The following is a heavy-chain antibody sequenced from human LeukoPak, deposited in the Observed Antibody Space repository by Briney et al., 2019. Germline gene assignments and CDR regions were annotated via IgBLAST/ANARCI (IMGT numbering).Heavy chain of an antibody. D-gene: IGHD3-16*01. CDR1: GYTFTGYY. Sequence: ASVTVSCTASGYTFTGYYMHWVRQAPGQGLEWMGWINPNSGGTNYAQKFQGRVTMTRDTSISTAYMELSRLRSDDTAVYYCARGSYRHLGSVIYDYVWGSYTPFDYWGQGTLVTVSS. J-gene: IGHJ4*02. V-gene: IGHV1-2*02. CDR3: ARGSYRHLGSVIYDYVWGSYTPFDY. CDR2: INPNSGGT.